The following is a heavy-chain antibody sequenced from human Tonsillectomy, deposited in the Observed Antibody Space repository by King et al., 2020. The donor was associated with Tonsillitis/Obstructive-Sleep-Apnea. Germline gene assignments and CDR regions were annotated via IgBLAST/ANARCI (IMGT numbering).Heavy chain of an antibody. V-gene: IGHV4-39*01. CDR2: IYYSGST. D-gene: IGHD2-15*01. CDR3: AMGGYCSGGSCSYYYYYYMDV. CDR1: GGSISSSSYY. J-gene: IGHJ6*03. Sequence: QLQESGPGLVKPSETLSLTCTVSGGSISSSSYYWGWIRQPPGKGLEWIGSIYYSGSTYYNPSLKSRVTISVDTSKNQFSLKLSSVTAADTAVYYCAMGGYCSGGSCSYYYYYYMDVWGKGTTVTVSS.